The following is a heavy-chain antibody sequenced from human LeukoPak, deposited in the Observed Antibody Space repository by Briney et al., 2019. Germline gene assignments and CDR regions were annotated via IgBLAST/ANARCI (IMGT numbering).Heavy chain of an antibody. Sequence: PGGSLRLSCAASGFTFSSYWMSWVRQAPGKGLEWVANIKQDGSEKYYVDSVKGRFTISRDNAKNSLYLQMNSLRAEDTAVYYCARDPPRHCSSTSCPRDYFDYWGQGTLVTVSS. D-gene: IGHD2-2*01. J-gene: IGHJ4*02. CDR1: GFTFSSYW. CDR3: ARDPPRHCSSTSCPRDYFDY. V-gene: IGHV3-7*01. CDR2: IKQDGSEK.